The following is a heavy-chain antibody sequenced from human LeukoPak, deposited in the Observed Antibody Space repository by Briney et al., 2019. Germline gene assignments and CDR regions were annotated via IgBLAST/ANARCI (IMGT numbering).Heavy chain of an antibody. Sequence: AGGSLRLSCAASGFTFSSYGMHWVRQAPGKGLEWVAVISYDGSNKYYADSVKGRFTISRDNSKNTLYLQMNSLRAEDTAVYYCAKTAAPNLYIVGAFQDVWGQGTTVTVSS. D-gene: IGHD1-26*01. V-gene: IGHV3-30*18. CDR3: AKTAAPNLYIVGAFQDV. CDR2: ISYDGSNK. CDR1: GFTFSSYG. J-gene: IGHJ6*02.